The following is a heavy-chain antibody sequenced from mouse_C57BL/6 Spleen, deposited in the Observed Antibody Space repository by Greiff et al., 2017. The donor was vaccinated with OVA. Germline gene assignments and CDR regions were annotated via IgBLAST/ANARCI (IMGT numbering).Heavy chain of an antibody. CDR2: INPNNGGT. D-gene: IGHD2-2*01. V-gene: IGHV1-26*01. CDR1: GYTFTDYY. CDR3: ARGVVTTAPYAMDY. J-gene: IGHJ4*01. Sequence: VQLQQSGPELVKPGASVKISCKASGYTFTDYYMNWVKQSHGKSLEWIGDINPNNGGTSYNQKFKGKATLTVDKSSSTAYMELRSLTSEDSAVYYCARGVVTTAPYAMDYWGQGTSVTVSS.